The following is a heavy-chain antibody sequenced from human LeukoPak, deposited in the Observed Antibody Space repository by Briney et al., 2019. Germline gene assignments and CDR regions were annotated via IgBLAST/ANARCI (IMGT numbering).Heavy chain of an antibody. J-gene: IGHJ4*02. V-gene: IGHV3-23*01. Sequence: PGGSLRLSCAASGFTFSSYAMSWVRQAPGKGLEWVSAISGSGGSTYYADSVQGRFTTSRDNSKNTLSLQMNSLRAEDTAVYYCAMNYGSGSYWSFDYWGQGTLVAVSS. CDR3: AMNYGSGSYWSFDY. CDR1: GFTFSSYA. CDR2: ISGSGGST. D-gene: IGHD3-10*01.